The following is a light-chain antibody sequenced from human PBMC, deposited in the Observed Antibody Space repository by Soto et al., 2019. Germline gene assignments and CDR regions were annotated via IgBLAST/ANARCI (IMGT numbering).Light chain of an antibody. CDR2: GAS. CDR1: QSVSSSY. CDR3: QQDGTSPT. Sequence: EIVLTQSPGTLSLSPGERAALSCRASQSVSSSYLAWYQQKPGQAPRLLIYGASTRATGIPDRFSGGGSGTDFTLSVSRLEPAYFEEYYCQQDGTSPTFGQGKKVE. J-gene: IGKJ1*01. V-gene: IGKV3-20*01.